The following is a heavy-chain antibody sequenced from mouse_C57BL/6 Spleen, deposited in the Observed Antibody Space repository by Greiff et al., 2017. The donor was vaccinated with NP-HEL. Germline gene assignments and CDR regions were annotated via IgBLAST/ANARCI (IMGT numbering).Heavy chain of an antibody. CDR2: IWTGGGT. V-gene: IGHV2-9-1*01. CDR3: ATFYYGNYDGFAY. CDR1: GFSLTSYA. Sequence: VQLQQSGPGLVAPSQSLSITCTVSGFSLTSYAISWVRQPPGKGLEWLGVIWTGGGTNYNSALKSRLSISKDNSKSQVFLKMNSLQTDDTARYYCATFYYGNYDGFAYWGQGTLVTVSA. D-gene: IGHD2-1*01. J-gene: IGHJ3*01.